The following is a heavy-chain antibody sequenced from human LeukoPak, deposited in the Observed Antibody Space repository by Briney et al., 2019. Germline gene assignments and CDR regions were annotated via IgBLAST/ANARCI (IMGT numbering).Heavy chain of an antibody. CDR3: ARGCLNDWLGMSAFDI. CDR1: GLTFSTSP. V-gene: IGHV3-21*04. CDR2: TIGTSGDT. J-gene: IGHJ3*02. D-gene: IGHD1-1*01. Sequence: KTGGSLRLSCAASGLTFSTSPMNWVRLAPGNRLEWVSTIGTSGDTYYADSVKGRFTISRDNAKNSLYLQMNSLRAEDTAVYYCARGCLNDWLGMSAFDIWGQGTMVTVSS.